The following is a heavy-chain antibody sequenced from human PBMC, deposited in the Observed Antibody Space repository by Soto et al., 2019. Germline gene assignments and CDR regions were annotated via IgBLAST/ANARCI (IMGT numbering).Heavy chain of an antibody. CDR1: GFSLDTFGLG. CDR3: AHRKGGYCSSTSCQGYFDP. J-gene: IGHJ5*02. CDR2: IYWDDDK. D-gene: IGHD2-2*01. V-gene: IGHV2-5*02. Sequence: GSGPTLVNPTQTLTLTCTFSGFSLDTFGLGVAWIRQPPGRALEWLAAIYWDDDKRYSPPLENKVTISKDSSKNQVVLTLTNVDSVDTATYYCAHRKGGYCSSTSCQGYFDPWGQGTPVTVSS.